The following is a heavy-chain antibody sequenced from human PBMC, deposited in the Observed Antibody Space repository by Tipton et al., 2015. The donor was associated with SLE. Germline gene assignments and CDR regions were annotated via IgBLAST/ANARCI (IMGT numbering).Heavy chain of an antibody. CDR3: TTDFMILTKDIY. CDR1: GYTFTSYG. J-gene: IGHJ4*02. CDR2: ISTYNGAT. Sequence: QSGAEVKQPGASVKVSCKASGYTFTSYGITWVRQAPGQGLEWMGWISTYNGATDYAHNFRGRVTMTRDTSTTTAYMELRSLRSDDTAVYYCTTDFMILTKDIYWGQGTLVTVSP. D-gene: IGHD2-15*01. V-gene: IGHV1-18*01.